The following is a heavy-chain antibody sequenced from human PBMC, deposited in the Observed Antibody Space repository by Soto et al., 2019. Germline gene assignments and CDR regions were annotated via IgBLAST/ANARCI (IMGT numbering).Heavy chain of an antibody. CDR2: IKQDGSEK. V-gene: IGHV3-7*05. Sequence: PGGSLRLSYAASGFTFSSYWMSWVRQAPGKGLEWVANIKQDGSEKYYVDSVKGRFTISRDNAKNSLYLQMNSLRAEDTAVYYCARDKTPSQYYYDSSGYYPNPTYYFDYWGQGTLVTVSS. CDR1: GFTFSSYW. CDR3: ARDKTPSQYYYDSSGYYPNPTYYFDY. J-gene: IGHJ4*02. D-gene: IGHD3-22*01.